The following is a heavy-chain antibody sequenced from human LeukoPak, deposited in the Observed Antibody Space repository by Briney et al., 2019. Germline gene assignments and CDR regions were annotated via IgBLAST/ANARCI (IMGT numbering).Heavy chain of an antibody. CDR2: IYTSGST. J-gene: IGHJ4*02. Sequence: SETLSLTCTVSGGSISSGSYYWSWIRQPAGKGLEWIGRIYTSGSTNYNPSLKSRVTISVDTSKNQFSLKLSSVTAADTAVYYCARDTPGSSLDYWGQGTLVTVSS. V-gene: IGHV4-61*02. D-gene: IGHD2-2*01. CDR3: ARDTPGSSLDY. CDR1: GGSISSGSYY.